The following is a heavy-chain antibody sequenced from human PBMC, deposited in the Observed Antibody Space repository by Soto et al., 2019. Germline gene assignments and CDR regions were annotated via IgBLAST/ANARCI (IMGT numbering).Heavy chain of an antibody. J-gene: IGHJ6*03. CDR2: IKGDGREN. CDR3: ARDGARGVYYYYMDV. Sequence: GGSLRLSCAASGFTFSSYWMAWVRQAPGKGLEWMANIKGDGRENNSADSVKGRFTISRDNTKNSLYLQMNSLRVEDTAVYYCARDGARGVYYYYMDVWGKGTTVTVSS. CDR1: GFTFSSYW. V-gene: IGHV3-7*03. D-gene: IGHD3-10*01.